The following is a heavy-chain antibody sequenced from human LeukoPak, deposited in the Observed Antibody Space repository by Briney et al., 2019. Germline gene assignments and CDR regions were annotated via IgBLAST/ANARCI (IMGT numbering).Heavy chain of an antibody. Sequence: ASVKVSCKVSGYTLTELSMHWVRQAPGKGLEWMGGFDPEDGETIYAQKFQGRVTMTEDTSTDTAYMELSSLRSEDTAVYYCATLVRVWAGTYFDYWGQGTLVTVSS. CDR3: ATLVRVWAGTYFDY. J-gene: IGHJ4*02. CDR2: FDPEDGET. V-gene: IGHV1-24*01. CDR1: GYTLTELS. D-gene: IGHD1-7*01.